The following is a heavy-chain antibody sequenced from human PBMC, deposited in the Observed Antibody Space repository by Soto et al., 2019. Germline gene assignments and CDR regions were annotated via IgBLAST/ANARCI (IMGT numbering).Heavy chain of an antibody. V-gene: IGHV3-23*01. D-gene: IGHD5-12*01. CDR1: GFTFSSYA. CDR3: AKGSSYTGYDYEYYFDY. J-gene: IGHJ4*02. CDR2: ITGSGGST. Sequence: GGSLRLSCAASGFTFSSYAMSWVRQAPGKGLEWVSGITGSGGSTYYADSVKGRFAISRDNSKKTLNLQMNSLRAEDTAVYYCAKGSSYTGYDYEYYFDYWGQGTLVTVSS.